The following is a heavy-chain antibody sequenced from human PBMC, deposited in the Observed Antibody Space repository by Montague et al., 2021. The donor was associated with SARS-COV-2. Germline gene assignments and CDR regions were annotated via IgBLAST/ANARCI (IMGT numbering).Heavy chain of an antibody. CDR1: GFSITTSTMG. J-gene: IGHJ4*02. CDR3: AHSYGDYLFDY. Sequence: PALVKPTQTLTLTCTFSGFSITTSTMGVGWIRQPPGKALEWLALIYWDDDKPYSPSLKSRLTITKDTSKNQVVLTMTNMDPVDTATYYCAHSYGDYLFDYWGQGTLVTVSS. D-gene: IGHD4-17*01. V-gene: IGHV2-5*02. CDR2: IYWDDDK.